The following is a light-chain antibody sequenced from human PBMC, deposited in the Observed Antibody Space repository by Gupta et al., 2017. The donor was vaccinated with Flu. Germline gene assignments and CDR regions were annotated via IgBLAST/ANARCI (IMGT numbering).Light chain of an antibody. CDR1: LSVSSSY. CDR2: GAS. CDR3: QQYETSPPRVT. Sequence: ATLSCRASLSVSSSYFDWYQHKVGQTPRLLIYGASTRATGIPDRFSGSGSGADFTLTITRLDTEDFAVYTCQQYETSPPRVTFGGGTKVEIK. J-gene: IGKJ4*01. V-gene: IGKV3-20*01.